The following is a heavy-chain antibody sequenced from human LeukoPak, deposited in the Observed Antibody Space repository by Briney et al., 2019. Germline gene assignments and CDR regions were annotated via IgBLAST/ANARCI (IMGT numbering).Heavy chain of an antibody. V-gene: IGHV3-7*01. CDR1: GFSLSNHW. CDR2: INVDGSEK. CDR3: ARGHYGLDV. J-gene: IGHJ6*02. Sequence: GGSLRLSCAASGFSLSNHWVTWVRQAPGKGPEWVAHINVDGSEKDFLDSVRGRFTISRDNSKNSVYLQMNTLRVEDTAVYHCARGHYGLDVWGQGTTVTVSS.